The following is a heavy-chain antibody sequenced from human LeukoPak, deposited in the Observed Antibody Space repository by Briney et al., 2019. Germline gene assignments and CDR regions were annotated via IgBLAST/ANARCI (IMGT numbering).Heavy chain of an antibody. CDR1: GYTFTGYY. CDR3: ARVQGYGDYFDY. J-gene: IGHJ4*02. D-gene: IGHD4-17*01. CDR2: INPKSGGT. Sequence: ASVKVSCKASGYTFTGYYMHWVRQAPGQGLGWMGWINPKSGGTKYAQKFQGRVTMTRDTSITTAYMELSRLRSDDTAVYYCARVQGYGDYFDYWGQGTLLTVSS. V-gene: IGHV1-2*02.